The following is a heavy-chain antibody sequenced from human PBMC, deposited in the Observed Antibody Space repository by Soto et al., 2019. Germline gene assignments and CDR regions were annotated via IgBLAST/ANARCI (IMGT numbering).Heavy chain of an antibody. Sequence: QVQLVQSGAEVKKPGASVKVSCKASGYTFTSYYMHWVRQAPGQGLEWMGIINPSGGSTSYAQKFQGRVTMTRDTSTSTVYMELSSLRSEDTAVYYCAYDFWSGADKGWFDPLGQGTLVTVSS. V-gene: IGHV1-46*01. CDR3: AYDFWSGADKGWFDP. J-gene: IGHJ5*02. D-gene: IGHD3-3*01. CDR2: INPSGGST. CDR1: GYTFTSYY.